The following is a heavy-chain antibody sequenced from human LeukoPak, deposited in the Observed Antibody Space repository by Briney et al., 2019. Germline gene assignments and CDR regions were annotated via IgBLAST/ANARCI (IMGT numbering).Heavy chain of an antibody. D-gene: IGHD5-12*01. Sequence: GESLKISCKVSGYRFTSYWIGWVRQMPGKGLEWMAIIYPGDSDSRYNPSFQGQVTISADNPISTAYLQWSSLKASDSAMYYCGRGGYSGYEFDCWGQGTLVTVSS. V-gene: IGHV5-51*01. CDR1: GYRFTSYW. J-gene: IGHJ4*02. CDR3: GRGGYSGYEFDC. CDR2: IYPGDSDS.